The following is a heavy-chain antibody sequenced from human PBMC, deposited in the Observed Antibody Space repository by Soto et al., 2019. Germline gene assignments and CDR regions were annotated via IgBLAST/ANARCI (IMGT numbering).Heavy chain of an antibody. CDR2: IYYSGST. V-gene: IGHV4-31*03. Sequence: QVQLQESGPGLVKPSQTLSLTCTVSSGSISSRGYYWSWIRQHPGKGLEWVGYIYYSGSTHYNPSLKSRVSISVDTSKTQFSLKVSSVTVADTAVYYCARDGDSSSRYPAPIWGQGTLVTVSS. CDR3: ARDGDSSSRYPAPI. CDR1: SGSISSRGYY. D-gene: IGHD6-13*01. J-gene: IGHJ4*02.